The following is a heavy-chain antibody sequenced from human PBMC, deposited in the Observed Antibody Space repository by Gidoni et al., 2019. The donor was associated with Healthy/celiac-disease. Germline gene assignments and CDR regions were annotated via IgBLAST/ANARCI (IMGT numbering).Heavy chain of an antibody. CDR2: ISSSSSTI. J-gene: IGHJ5*02. CDR3: ARDPPRYSYGLA. D-gene: IGHD5-18*01. CDR1: GFTFSSYS. V-gene: IGHV3-48*04. Sequence: EVQLVESGGGLVQPGGSLRLSCAASGFTFSSYSMNWVRQAPGKGLEGVAYISSSSSTIYYADSVKGRFTISRDNAKNSLYLQMNSLRAEDTAVYYCARDPPRYSYGLAWGQGTLVTVSS.